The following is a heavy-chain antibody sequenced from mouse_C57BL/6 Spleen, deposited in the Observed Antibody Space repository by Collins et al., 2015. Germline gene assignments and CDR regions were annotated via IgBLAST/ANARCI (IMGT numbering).Heavy chain of an antibody. CDR1: GIDFSRYW. CDR2: INPDSSTI. Sequence: EVKLLQSGGGLVQPGGSLKLSCAASGIDFSRYWMSWVRRAPGKGLEWIGEINPDSSTINYAPSLKDKFIISRDNAKNTLYLQMSKVRSEDTALYYCARGGTYYSNPFAYWGQGTLVTVSA. D-gene: IGHD2-5*01. V-gene: IGHV4-1*01. CDR3: ARGGTYYSNPFAY. J-gene: IGHJ3*01.